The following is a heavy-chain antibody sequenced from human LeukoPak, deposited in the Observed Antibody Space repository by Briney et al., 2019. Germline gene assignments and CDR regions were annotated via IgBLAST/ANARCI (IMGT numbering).Heavy chain of an antibody. CDR2: IKQDGSEK. CDR3: ARDPPVTARD. V-gene: IGHV3-7*01. D-gene: IGHD2-21*02. CDR1: GXXXSTYX. Sequence: PGGSLRLSCAAXGXXXSTYXXTWVRQAXXXXXXWVANIKQDGSEKYYVDSVKGRFTVSRDNAKNSLYLQMNSLRAEDTAVYYCARDPPVTARDWGQGTLVTVSS. J-gene: IGHJ4*02.